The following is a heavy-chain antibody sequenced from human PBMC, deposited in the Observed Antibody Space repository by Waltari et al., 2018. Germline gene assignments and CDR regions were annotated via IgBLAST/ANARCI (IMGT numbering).Heavy chain of an antibody. V-gene: IGHV3-23*01. Sequence: EVQLLESGGHLIQPGGSLRVSCVASGFTLGSYAMSWVRQAPGRGLGWVASLSANGASAYYADSVKGRFTISRDTSENTLYLQVSALRVDDTAIYYCAKMTRSWAEGAFDSWGQGTLLTVSS. CDR1: GFTLGSYA. J-gene: IGHJ4*02. CDR2: LSANGASA. CDR3: AKMTRSWAEGAFDS. D-gene: IGHD6-6*01.